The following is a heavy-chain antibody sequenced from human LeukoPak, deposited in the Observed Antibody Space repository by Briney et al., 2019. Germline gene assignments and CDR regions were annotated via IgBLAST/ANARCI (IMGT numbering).Heavy chain of an antibody. V-gene: IGHV3-23*01. Sequence: GGSLRLSCVASGFTFSNYALSWVRQAPGKGLEWVSSIGGSVNATYYADSVKGRFTISRDNSKNTLYLQMNSLRAEDTAVYYGAGIRALAWFYYYSGRTVWAWGPRSSSP. CDR1: GFTFSNYA. J-gene: IGHJ6*02. D-gene: IGHD3/OR15-3a*01. CDR3: AGIRALAWFYYYSGRTV. CDR2: IGGSVNAT.